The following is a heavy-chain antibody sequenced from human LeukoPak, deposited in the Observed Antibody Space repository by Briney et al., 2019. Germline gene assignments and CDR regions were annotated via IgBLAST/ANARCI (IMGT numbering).Heavy chain of an antibody. D-gene: IGHD5-12*01. J-gene: IGHJ4*02. V-gene: IGHV3-64*01. CDR1: GFTFSNYG. CDR2: ISSSGDNT. CDR3: VREERGVAIDY. Sequence: GGSLRLSCAASGFTFSNYGMNWVRQPPGKGLEYVSAISSSGDNTYYANSVRGRFTISRDNSKNTPFLQMGRLRGEAMAVYYCVREERGVAIDYWGEGTLVT.